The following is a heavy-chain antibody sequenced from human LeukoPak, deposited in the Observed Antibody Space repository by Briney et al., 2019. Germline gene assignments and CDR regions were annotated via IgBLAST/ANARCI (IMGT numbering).Heavy chain of an antibody. CDR1: GFTFNNYA. J-gene: IGHJ6*03. CDR2: VSGSGAIA. CDR3: AKDGYGDYEDDYYYYYMDV. Sequence: GGSLRLSCAASGFTFNNYAMSWVRQAPGKGLEWVSTVSGSGAIAYYTDSDKGRFTISRDNSKNTLYLQMNSLRAEDTAVYYCAKDGYGDYEDDYYYYYMDVWGEGTTVTISS. D-gene: IGHD4-17*01. V-gene: IGHV3-23*01.